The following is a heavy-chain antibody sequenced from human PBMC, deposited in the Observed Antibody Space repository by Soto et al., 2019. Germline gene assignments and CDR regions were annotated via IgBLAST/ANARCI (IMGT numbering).Heavy chain of an antibody. J-gene: IGHJ4*02. V-gene: IGHV3-30-3*01. CDR2: ISYDGSNI. Sequence: QVQLAESGGGVVQPGGSLRLCCAASGFTFSVFAINWVRQAPGQGLEWVALISYDGSNIYYADSVKGRFTASSDNSKNTVYLQMSSLRPDDTAIYFCARDSGGGSASGHYFDYWGQGTLLTVSS. CDR1: GFTFSVFA. CDR3: ARDSGGGSASGHYFDY. D-gene: IGHD2-15*01.